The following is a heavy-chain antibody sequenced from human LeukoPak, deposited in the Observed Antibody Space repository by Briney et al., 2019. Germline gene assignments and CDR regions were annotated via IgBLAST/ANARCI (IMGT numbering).Heavy chain of an antibody. V-gene: IGHV1-8*01. CDR2: MNPNSGNT. D-gene: IGHD6-13*01. CDR3: ARISSKGKQQLVRRRFDY. CDR1: GYTFTSYD. J-gene: IGHJ4*02. Sequence: ASVKVSCKASGYTFTSYDINWVRQATGQGLEWMGWMNPNSGNTGYAQKFQGRVTMTRNTSISTAYMELSSLRSEDTAVYYCARISSKGKQQLVRRRFDYRGQGTLVTVSS.